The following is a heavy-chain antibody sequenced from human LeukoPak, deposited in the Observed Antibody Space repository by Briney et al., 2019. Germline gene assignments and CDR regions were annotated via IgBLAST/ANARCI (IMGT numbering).Heavy chain of an antibody. V-gene: IGHV7-4-1*02. Sequence: ASVKVSCKASGYTFTSYAMNWVRQAPGQGLEWMGWINTNTGNPTYAQGFTGRFVFSLDTSVSTAYLQISSLKAEDTAVYYCARSKRQRLVRDLDYWGQGTLVTVSS. D-gene: IGHD6-13*01. CDR3: ARSKRQRLVRDLDY. CDR2: INTNTGNP. J-gene: IGHJ4*02. CDR1: GYTFTSYA.